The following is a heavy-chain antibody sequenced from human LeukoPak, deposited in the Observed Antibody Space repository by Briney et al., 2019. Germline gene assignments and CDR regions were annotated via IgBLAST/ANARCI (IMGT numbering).Heavy chain of an antibody. Sequence: GASVKVSCTVSGKTLSDLSIHWLRQPPGKGLEWLGGSDAEDGERIYAQKFQGRVTMTEDTSIDTAYMELSSLRSEDTAVYYCVTGFTTMAVDYFDYWGQGTLVTVSP. CDR1: GKTLSDLS. CDR3: VTGFTTMAVDYFDY. V-gene: IGHV1-24*01. CDR2: SDAEDGER. D-gene: IGHD5-18*01. J-gene: IGHJ4*02.